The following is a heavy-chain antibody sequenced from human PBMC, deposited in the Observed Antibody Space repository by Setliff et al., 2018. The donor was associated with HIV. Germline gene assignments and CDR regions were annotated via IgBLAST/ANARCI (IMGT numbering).Heavy chain of an antibody. CDR2: ISNDGGRE. D-gene: IGHD6-19*01. CDR1: GFTFSDYY. Sequence: GGSLRLSCAASGFTFSDYYMSWIRQAPGKGLEWAAIISNDGGREYYVDSVKGRFTISRDNAKSSLYLQMDSLRVEDTSVYYCWSGYTSGRWGQGTLVTVSS. CDR3: WSGYTSGR. V-gene: IGHV3-7*01. J-gene: IGHJ4*02.